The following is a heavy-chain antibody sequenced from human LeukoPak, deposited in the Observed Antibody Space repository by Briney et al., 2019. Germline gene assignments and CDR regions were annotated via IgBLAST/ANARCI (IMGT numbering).Heavy chain of an antibody. CDR1: GYTFTSYD. CDR3: ARAKFPYGDHTRFDP. Sequence: SVKVSCKASGYTFTSYDINWVRQVTGQGLEWMGWMNPNSGNTGYAQKFQGRVTMTRNTSISTAYMELSSLRSEDTAVYYCARAKFPYGDHTRFDPWGQGTLVTVSS. CDR2: MNPNSGNT. J-gene: IGHJ5*02. D-gene: IGHD4-17*01. V-gene: IGHV1-8*01.